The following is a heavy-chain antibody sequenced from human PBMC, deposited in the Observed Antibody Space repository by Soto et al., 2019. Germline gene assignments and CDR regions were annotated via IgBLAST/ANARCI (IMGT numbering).Heavy chain of an antibody. CDR1: GFTFSSYS. Sequence: EVQLVESGGGLVKPGGSLRLSCAASGFTFSSYSMNWVRQAPGKGLEWVSSISSSSSYIYYADSVKGRFTISRDNAKNALYLQMNSLRAEHTAVYYCARIVAAAGSGFDYWGQGTLVTVSS. CDR3: ARIVAAAGSGFDY. D-gene: IGHD6-13*01. J-gene: IGHJ4*02. V-gene: IGHV3-21*01. CDR2: ISSSSSYI.